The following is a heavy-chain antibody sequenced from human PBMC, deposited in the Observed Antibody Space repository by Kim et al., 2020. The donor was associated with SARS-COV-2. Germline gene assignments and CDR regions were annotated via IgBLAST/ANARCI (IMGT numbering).Heavy chain of an antibody. CDR1: GGSISSSNW. CDR3: ARNYVVAGTDPPSWLDL. V-gene: IGHV4-4*02. Sequence: SETLSLTCAVSGGSISSSNWWSWVRQPPGKGLEWIGEIYHSGSTNYNPSLKSRVTISVDKSKDKFTLKLSSVTAADTAVYYCARNYVVAGTDPPSWLDLWRQGTPVTVSS. J-gene: IGHJ5*02. CDR2: IYHSGST. D-gene: IGHD6-19*01.